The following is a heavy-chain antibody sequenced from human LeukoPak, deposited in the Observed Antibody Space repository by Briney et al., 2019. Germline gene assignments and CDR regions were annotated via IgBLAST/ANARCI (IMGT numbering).Heavy chain of an antibody. CDR3: ASERYDFWSGPLDY. CDR2: IYTSGST. D-gene: IGHD3-3*01. V-gene: IGHV4-61*02. Sequence: SETLSLTCTVSGGSVSSGGYYWSWIRQPAGKGLEWIGRIYTSGSTNYNPSLKSRVTISVDTSKNQFSLKPSSVTAADTAVYYCASERYDFWSGPLDYWGQGTLVTVSS. J-gene: IGHJ4*02. CDR1: GGSVSSGGYY.